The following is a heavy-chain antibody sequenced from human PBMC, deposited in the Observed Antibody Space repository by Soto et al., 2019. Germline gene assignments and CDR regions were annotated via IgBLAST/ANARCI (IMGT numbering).Heavy chain of an antibody. CDR2: IWYDGSNK. V-gene: IGHV3-33*08. Sequence: GGSRRLSCAASGFTFSSHSMNWVRQAPGKGLEWVAVIWYDGSNKYYADSVKGRFTISRDNSKNTLYLQMNSLRAEDTAVYYCARDLGGYDFGTNYYYYYGMDVWGQGTTVTVSS. CDR1: GFTFSSHS. J-gene: IGHJ6*02. D-gene: IGHD5-12*01. CDR3: ARDLGGYDFGTNYYYYYGMDV.